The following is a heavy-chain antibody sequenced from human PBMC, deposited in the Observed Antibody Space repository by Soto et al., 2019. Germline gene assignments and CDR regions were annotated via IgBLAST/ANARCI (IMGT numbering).Heavy chain of an antibody. Sequence: QVQLVQSGAEVKKPGSSVKVSCKASGGTFSSYAISWVRQAPGQGLEWMGGIIPIFGTANYAQKFQGRVTITADESTSTAYMELSSLRSEDTAVYYCASHYAYYYDSSGYYGYWGQGTLVTVSS. CDR1: GGTFSSYA. D-gene: IGHD3-22*01. V-gene: IGHV1-69*01. CDR2: IIPIFGTA. J-gene: IGHJ4*02. CDR3: ASHYAYYYDSSGYYGY.